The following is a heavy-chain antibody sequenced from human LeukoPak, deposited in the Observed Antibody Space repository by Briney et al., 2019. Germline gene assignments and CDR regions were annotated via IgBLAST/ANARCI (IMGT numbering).Heavy chain of an antibody. CDR1: GFTFSSYG. CDR3: AKGGTGSPRDAFDI. CDR2: IRYDGSNK. Sequence: PGGSLRLSFAASGFTFSSYGMHWVRQAPGKGLEWVAFIRYDGSNKYYADSVKGRFTISRDNSKNTLYLQMNSLRAEDTAVYYCAKGGTGSPRDAFDIWGQGTMVTVSS. V-gene: IGHV3-30*02. D-gene: IGHD6-25*01. J-gene: IGHJ3*02.